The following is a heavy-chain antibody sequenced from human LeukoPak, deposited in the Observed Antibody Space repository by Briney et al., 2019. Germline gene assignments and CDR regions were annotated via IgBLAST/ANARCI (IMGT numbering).Heavy chain of an antibody. D-gene: IGHD6-25*01. V-gene: IGHV3-21*01. CDR2: ISSTSDYI. CDR1: GFTFSSYT. J-gene: IGHJ4*02. CDR3: ARDLGSGAAAPPSSEY. Sequence: GGSLRLSCAASGFTFSSYTMSWVRQAPGKGLEWVSSISSTSDYIYYADSVKGRFTISRDNAKNSLYLQMASLRAEDTAIYYCARDLGSGAAAPPSSEYWGQGTLVTVSS.